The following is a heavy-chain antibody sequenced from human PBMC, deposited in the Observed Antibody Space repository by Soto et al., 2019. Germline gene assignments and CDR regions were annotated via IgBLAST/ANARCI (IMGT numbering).Heavy chain of an antibody. CDR3: ARFRDYGSGSYDKIFDY. CDR2: IYHSGST. Sequence: SETLSLTCAASGGSISSSNWWSWVRQPPGKGLEWIGEIYHSGSTNYHPCLKSRVTISVDKSKKQFSLKLSSGTAADTAVYYCARFRDYGSGSYDKIFDYWGQGTLVTVAS. J-gene: IGHJ4*02. V-gene: IGHV4-4*02. D-gene: IGHD3-10*01. CDR1: GGSISSSNW.